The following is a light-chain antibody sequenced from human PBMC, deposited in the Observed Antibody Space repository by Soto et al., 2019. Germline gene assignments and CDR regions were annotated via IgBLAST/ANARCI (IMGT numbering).Light chain of an antibody. J-gene: IGKJ4*01. CDR3: QQRSYLFT. CDR1: QSVSSS. V-gene: IGKV3-11*01. CDR2: DAS. Sequence: DMGLNQSPATVFSFLGERVTITCRASQSVSSSLAWYQQKPGKAPSLLIYDASNRDSGVPARFSGSGSGTEFTLTINSLEPEDVAVYYCQQRSYLFTFGGGTKVDIK.